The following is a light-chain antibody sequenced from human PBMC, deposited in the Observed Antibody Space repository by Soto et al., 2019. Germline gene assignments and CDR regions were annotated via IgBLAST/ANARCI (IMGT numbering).Light chain of an antibody. J-gene: IGKJ5*01. Sequence: IQMTQSPSSLSASVGDRVTITCQASQDIAKNLNWYQQKPGKAPKLLIYDAFSLQTGVPSRFSGSGSATHFTFTISSLQSEDIATYYCQQYDNLLPFTFGQGTRLEIK. CDR3: QQYDNLLPFT. CDR1: QDIAKN. CDR2: DAF. V-gene: IGKV1-33*01.